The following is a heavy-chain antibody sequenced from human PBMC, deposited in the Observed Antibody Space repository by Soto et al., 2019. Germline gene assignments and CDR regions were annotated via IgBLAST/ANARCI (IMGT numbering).Heavy chain of an antibody. D-gene: IGHD1-26*01. V-gene: IGHV4-34*01. Sequence: PSETLSLTCAVYGGSFSGYYWSWIRQPPGKGLEWSGEINHSGSTNYNPSLKSRVTISVDTSKNQFSLKLSSVTAADTAVYYCARGLRGLVGATWAYYYYGMDVWGQGTTVTVYS. CDR3: ARGLRGLVGATWAYYYYGMDV. CDR2: INHSGST. J-gene: IGHJ6*02. CDR1: GGSFSGYY.